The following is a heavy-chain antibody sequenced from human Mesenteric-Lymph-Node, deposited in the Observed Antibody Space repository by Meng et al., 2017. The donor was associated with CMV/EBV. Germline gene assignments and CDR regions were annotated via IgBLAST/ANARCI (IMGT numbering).Heavy chain of an antibody. D-gene: IGHD2-15*01. CDR1: SRGTYS. Sequence: SRGTYSWTWLRQPPGKGLEWIGYVYYSGITNYNPSLESRVSILLDKSNNLFSLKLSSVTAADTATYFCARDGGHAYVYYYDNGMDVWGQGTTVTVSS. CDR3: ARDGGHAYVYYYDNGMDV. CDR2: VYYSGIT. V-gene: IGHV4-61*01. J-gene: IGHJ6*02.